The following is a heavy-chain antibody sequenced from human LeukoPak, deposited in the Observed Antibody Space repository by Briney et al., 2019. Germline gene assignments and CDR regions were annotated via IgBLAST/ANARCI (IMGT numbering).Heavy chain of an antibody. CDR2: ISSDGSTT. Sequence: GGSLRLSCAASGVTFNSYWMHRVRQAPGKGLVWVSRISSDGSTTSYADSVKGRFTISRDNAENTLYLQMNSLRAEDTAVYYCARARGYYYDSFDYWGQGTLVTVSS. D-gene: IGHD3-22*01. CDR1: GVTFNSYW. V-gene: IGHV3-74*01. CDR3: ARARGYYYDSFDY. J-gene: IGHJ4*02.